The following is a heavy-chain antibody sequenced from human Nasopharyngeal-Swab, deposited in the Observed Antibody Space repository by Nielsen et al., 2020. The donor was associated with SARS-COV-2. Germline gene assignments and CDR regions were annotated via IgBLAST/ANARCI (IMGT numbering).Heavy chain of an antibody. CDR3: ARYCSGGTCKYYYYGMDV. D-gene: IGHD2-15*01. J-gene: IGHJ6*02. Sequence: GGSLKISCAASGFTFSSSGMHWVRQAPGKGLEWVAVIWSDGSSKYYADSVKGRFTISRDNSKNTLYLQMNSLRAEDTAVYYCARYCSGGTCKYYYYGMDVWGQGTTVTVSS. CDR2: IWSDGSSK. CDR1: GFTFSSSG. V-gene: IGHV3-33*01.